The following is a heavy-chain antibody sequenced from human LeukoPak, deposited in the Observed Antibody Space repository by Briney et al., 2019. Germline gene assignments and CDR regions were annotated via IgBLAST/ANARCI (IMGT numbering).Heavy chain of an antibody. CDR1: GGSFSGYY. V-gene: IGHV4-34*01. CDR3: ASLPRGNSSWYSRYFDY. J-gene: IGHJ4*02. CDR2: INHSGST. D-gene: IGHD6-13*01. Sequence: PSETLSLTCAVYGGSFSGYYWSWIRQPPGKGLEWIGEINHSGSTNYNPSLKSRVTISVDTSKNQFSLKLSSVTAADTAVYYCASLPRGNSSWYSRYFDYWGQGTLVTVSS.